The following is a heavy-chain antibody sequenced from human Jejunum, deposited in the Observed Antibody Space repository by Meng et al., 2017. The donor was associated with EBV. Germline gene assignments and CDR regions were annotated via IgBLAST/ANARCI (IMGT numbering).Heavy chain of an antibody. CDR1: GFTLSSYS. V-gene: IGHV3-21*01. Sequence: EVQLVESGGXLVTPGGSLRLYWAAPGFTLSSYSMNWVRQAPGKGLEWVSSISSSSTYIYYADSLKGRFTISRDNAKNSLYLQMNSLRAEDTAVYYCARDQGLWVQGLIMRDFDIWGQGTMVNVSS. CDR3: ARDQGLWVQGLIMRDFDI. J-gene: IGHJ3*02. CDR2: ISSSSTYI. D-gene: IGHD3-10*01.